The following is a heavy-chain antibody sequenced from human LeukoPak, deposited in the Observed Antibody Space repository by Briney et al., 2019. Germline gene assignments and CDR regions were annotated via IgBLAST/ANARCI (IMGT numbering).Heavy chain of an antibody. V-gene: IGHV3-30*18. Sequence: PGGSLRLSCAATGFTFSSYGMHWVRQAPGKGLEWVAVISYDGSNKYYADSVKGRFTISRDNSKNTLYLQMNSLRAEDTAVYYCAKDASPSGYYIFDYWGQGTLVTVSP. CDR3: AKDASPSGYYIFDY. CDR1: GFTFSSYG. D-gene: IGHD3-22*01. CDR2: ISYDGSNK. J-gene: IGHJ4*02.